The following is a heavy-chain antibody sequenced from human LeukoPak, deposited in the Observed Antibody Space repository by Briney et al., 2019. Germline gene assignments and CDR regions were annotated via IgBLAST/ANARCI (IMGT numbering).Heavy chain of an antibody. D-gene: IGHD5-12*01. CDR1: GGSFSGYY. CDR2: INHSGST. CDR3: ARADRGYSGYRDYFDY. J-gene: IGHJ4*02. Sequence: SETLSLTCAVYGGSFSGYYWSWIRQPPGKGLEWIGEINHSGSTNYNPSLKSRVTISVDTSKNQFSLKLSSVTAADTAVYYCARADRGYSGYRDYFDYWGQGTLVTVSS. V-gene: IGHV4-34*01.